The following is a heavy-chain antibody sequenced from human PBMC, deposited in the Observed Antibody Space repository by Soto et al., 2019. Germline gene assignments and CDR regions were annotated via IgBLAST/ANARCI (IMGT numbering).Heavy chain of an antibody. CDR2: IYYSGST. J-gene: IGHJ6*02. D-gene: IGHD3-22*01. CDR1: GGSISSGGYY. V-gene: IGHV4-31*03. Sequence: SETLSLTCTVSGGSISSGGYYWSWIRQHPGTGLEWIGYIYYSGSTYYNPSLKSRVTISVDTSKNQFSLKLSSVTAADTAVYYCARGESRAGIFYDSSGPRGYYGMDVWGQGTTVTVSS. CDR3: ARGESRAGIFYDSSGPRGYYGMDV.